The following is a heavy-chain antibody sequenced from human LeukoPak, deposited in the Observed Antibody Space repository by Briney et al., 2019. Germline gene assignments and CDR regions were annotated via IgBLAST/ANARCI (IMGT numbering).Heavy chain of an antibody. D-gene: IGHD3-9*01. CDR1: GYTFTGYY. J-gene: IGHJ6*03. V-gene: IGHV1-46*01. CDR3: ARDGGYYDILTGYYSGYYYYMDV. CDR2: INPSGGST. Sequence: GASVKVSCKASGYTFTGYYMHWVRQAPGQGLEWMGIINPSGGSTSYAQKFQGRVTMTRDMSTSTVYMELSSLRSEDTAVYYCARDGGYYDILTGYYSGYYYYMDVWGKGTTVTVSS.